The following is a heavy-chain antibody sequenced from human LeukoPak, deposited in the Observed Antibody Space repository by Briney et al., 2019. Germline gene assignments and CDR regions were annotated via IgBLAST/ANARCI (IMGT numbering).Heavy chain of an antibody. J-gene: IGHJ5*02. Sequence: GASVKVSCKASGYTFTSYGISWVRQAPGQGLEWMGWISAYNGNTNYAQKLQGRVTMTRDTSTSTVYMEVNSLRSEDTAVYYCARRNYYDSSGYNWFDPWGQGTLVSVSS. CDR3: ARRNYYDSSGYNWFDP. CDR1: GYTFTSYG. V-gene: IGHV1-18*01. CDR2: ISAYNGNT. D-gene: IGHD3-22*01.